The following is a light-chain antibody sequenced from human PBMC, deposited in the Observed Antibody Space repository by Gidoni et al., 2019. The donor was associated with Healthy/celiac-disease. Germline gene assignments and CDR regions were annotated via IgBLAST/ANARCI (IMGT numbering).Light chain of an antibody. CDR3: QQLNSYLPFG. CDR1: QGISSY. CDR2: AAS. Sequence: DIQFTQSPSFLSASVGDRVTITCRASQGISSYLAWYQQKPGKAPKLLIYAASTLQSGVPSRFSGSGSGTEFTLTISSLQPEDFATYYCQQLNSYLPFGFGPGTKVDIK. J-gene: IGKJ3*01. V-gene: IGKV1-9*01.